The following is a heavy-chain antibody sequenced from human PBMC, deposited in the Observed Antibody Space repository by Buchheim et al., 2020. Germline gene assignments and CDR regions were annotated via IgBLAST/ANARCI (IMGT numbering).Heavy chain of an antibody. D-gene: IGHD2-2*01. J-gene: IGHJ6*02. CDR3: ARGGSTYYYGMDV. CDR2: IYTSGST. CDR1: GGSISSGSYY. Sequence: QVQLQESGPGLVKPSQTLSLTCTVSGGSISSGSYYWSWIRQPAGKGLEWIGRIYTSGSTNYNPSPKSRVTISVDTSKNQFSLKLSSVTAADTAVYYCARGGSTYYYGMDVWGQGTT. V-gene: IGHV4-61*02.